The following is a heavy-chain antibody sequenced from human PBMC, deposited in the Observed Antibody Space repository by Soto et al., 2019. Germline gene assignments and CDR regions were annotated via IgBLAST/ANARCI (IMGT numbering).Heavy chain of an antibody. CDR2: IYYSGST. CDR1: GGSITSSSYY. D-gene: IGHD1-7*01. V-gene: IGHV4-39*07. J-gene: IGHJ4*02. Sequence: SETLSLTCTVSGGSITSSSYYWGWIRQPPGKGLEWIGTIYYSGSTNYNPSLKSRVTISVDTSKNQFSLKLSSVTAADTAVYYCARRYGTTFDYWGQGTLVTVSS. CDR3: ARRYGTTFDY.